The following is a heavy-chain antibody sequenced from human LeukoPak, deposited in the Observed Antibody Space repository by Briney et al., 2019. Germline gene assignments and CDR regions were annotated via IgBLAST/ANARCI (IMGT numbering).Heavy chain of an antibody. CDR2: IFSDGTGI. D-gene: IGHD5/OR15-5a*01. J-gene: IGHJ4*02. CDR1: GFSFSDYW. Sequence: GGSLRLSCAVSGFSFSDYWMHWDRQAPGKGLVWVSRIFSDGTGINYADFVKGRFTISRDNVENTLYLQMNSLRAEDTAVYYCVRGLLDYWGQGTRVTVSS. V-gene: IGHV3-74*01. CDR3: VRGLLDY.